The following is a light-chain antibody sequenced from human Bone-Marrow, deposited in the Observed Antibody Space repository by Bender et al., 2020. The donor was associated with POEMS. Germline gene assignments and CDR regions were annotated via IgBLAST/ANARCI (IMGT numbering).Light chain of an antibody. Sequence: SYVLTQAPSVSVAPGQTAMITCGGNNIGRRSVQWYQQKPGQAPVLVVYDDGDRPSGIPERFPGSNSGDEATLTISRVEAGDEAVYWCQIWDATSYVFGSGTKVSVL. CDR2: DDG. CDR1: NIGRRS. CDR3: QIWDATSYV. J-gene: IGLJ1*01. V-gene: IGLV3-21*02.